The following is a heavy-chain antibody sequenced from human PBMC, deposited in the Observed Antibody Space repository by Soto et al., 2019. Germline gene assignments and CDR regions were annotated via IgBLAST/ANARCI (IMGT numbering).Heavy chain of an antibody. D-gene: IGHD6-19*01. Sequence: ASVKVSCKASGYTFTSYYMHWVRQAPGQGLEWMGIINPSGGRTSYAQKFPGRVTMTRDRSTSTVYMKLSSLRSEDTAVYYCARDLDRGNSAVAGLVSYAFDIWGQGTMVTVSS. CDR1: GYTFTSYY. CDR3: ARDLDRGNSAVAGLVSYAFDI. CDR2: INPSGGRT. J-gene: IGHJ3*02. V-gene: IGHV1-46*01.